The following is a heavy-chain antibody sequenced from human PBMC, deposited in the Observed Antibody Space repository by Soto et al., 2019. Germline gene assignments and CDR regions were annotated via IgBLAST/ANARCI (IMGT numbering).Heavy chain of an antibody. CDR2: IYYSGST. CDR1: GGSISSGGYS. CDR3: ARHLTWGYGYSHRYYFDY. V-gene: IGHV4-30-2*03. D-gene: IGHD6-13*01. J-gene: IGHJ4*02. Sequence: PSETLSLTCAVSGGSISSGGYSWSWIRQPPGKGLEWIGSIYYSGSTYYNPSLKSRVPISVDTSKNQFSLKLSSVTAADTAVYYCARHLTWGYGYSHRYYFDYWGQGTLVTVSS.